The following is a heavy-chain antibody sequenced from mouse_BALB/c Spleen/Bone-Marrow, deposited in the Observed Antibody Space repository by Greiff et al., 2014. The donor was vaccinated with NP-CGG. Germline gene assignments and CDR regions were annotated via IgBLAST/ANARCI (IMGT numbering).Heavy chain of an antibody. CDR3: TRGDYYGSSSFAY. CDR1: GYTFTSYW. Sequence: VQLQQSGAELVRPGASVKLSCKASGYTFTSYWINWVKQRPGQGLEWIGNIYPSDSYTNYNQRFKDKATLTVDKSSSTAYMQLSSPTSEDSAVYYCTRGDYYGSSSFAYWGQRTLVTVSA. J-gene: IGHJ3*01. CDR2: IYPSDSYT. D-gene: IGHD1-1*01. V-gene: IGHV1-69*02.